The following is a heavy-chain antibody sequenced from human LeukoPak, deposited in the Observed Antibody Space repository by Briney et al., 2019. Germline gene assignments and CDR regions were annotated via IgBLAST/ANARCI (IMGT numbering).Heavy chain of an antibody. CDR3: ARAKPKNMVRGLIMRRESRYYFDY. V-gene: IGHV3-53*01. D-gene: IGHD3-10*01. J-gene: IGHJ4*02. CDR2: MYSGGST. Sequence: GGSLRLSRAASGFTVSSSYMSWVRQAPGKGLEWVSVMYSGGSTYYADSVKGRFTISSDNSKSTLYIKMNSLRAEDTAVYYCARAKPKNMVRGLIMRRESRYYFDYWGQGTLVTVSS. CDR1: GFTVSSSY.